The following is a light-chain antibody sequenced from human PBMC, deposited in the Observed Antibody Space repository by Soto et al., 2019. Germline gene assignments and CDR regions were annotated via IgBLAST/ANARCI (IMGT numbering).Light chain of an antibody. CDR1: QSVSSSY. CDR2: GAS. J-gene: IGKJ1*01. Sequence: ESVLTQSPCTLSLSPGERPTLSCRASQSVSSSYLAWYQQKPGQAPRIXIYGASSRATGIPDRFSGSGSGTDFTLTISRLEPEDFAVYYCQQYGSSPGTFGQGTKVDIK. V-gene: IGKV3-20*01. CDR3: QQYGSSPGT.